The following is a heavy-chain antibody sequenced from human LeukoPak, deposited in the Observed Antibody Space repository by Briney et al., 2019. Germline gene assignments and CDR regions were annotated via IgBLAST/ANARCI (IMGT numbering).Heavy chain of an antibody. V-gene: IGHV4-59*11. Sequence: SETLSLTCTVSGGSISSHYWSWIRQPPGKGLEWIGYIYYSGSTNYNPSLKSRVTISVDTSKNQFSLKLSSVTAADAAVYYCARCRLDNFDYWGQGTLVTVSS. CDR3: ARCRLDNFDY. J-gene: IGHJ4*01. CDR1: GGSISSHY. CDR2: IYYSGST.